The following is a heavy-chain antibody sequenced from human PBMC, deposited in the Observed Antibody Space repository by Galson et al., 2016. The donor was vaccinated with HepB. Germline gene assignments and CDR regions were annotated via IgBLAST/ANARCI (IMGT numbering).Heavy chain of an antibody. J-gene: IGHJ5*02. CDR1: GFSLSTSRAG. D-gene: IGHD3-10*01. V-gene: IGHV2-5*01. Sequence: PALVKPTQTLTLTCTFSGFSLSTSRAGVGWIRQSPRKALEWLAVIYWNDEEHYSPSLKSRLTITKDTSKNQVVLTMTNMDPVDTATYYCARIRVGGSGFDPWGQGTLVTVSS. CDR3: ARIRVGGSGFDP. CDR2: IYWNDEE.